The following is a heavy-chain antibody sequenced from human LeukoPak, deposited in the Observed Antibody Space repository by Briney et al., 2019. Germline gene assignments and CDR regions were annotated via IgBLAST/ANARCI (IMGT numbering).Heavy chain of an antibody. CDR2: IDPSDSYT. CDR3: ARRVDCSGDSCEYFDY. J-gene: IGHJ4*02. V-gene: IGHV5-10-1*01. D-gene: IGHD2-15*01. Sequence: GESLKISCQDSGHGLSTHYINWVRQMPGKGLEWMGRIDPSDSYTNYNPSFQGHVTFTADKSTNTAYLQWTSLKASDTAMYYCARRVDCSGDSCEYFDYWGQGTLVTVSS. CDR1: GHGLSTHY.